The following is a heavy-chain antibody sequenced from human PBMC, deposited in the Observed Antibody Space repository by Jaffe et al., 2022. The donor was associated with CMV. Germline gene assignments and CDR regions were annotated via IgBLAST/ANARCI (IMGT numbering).Heavy chain of an antibody. CDR2: ISSNGGST. CDR1: GFTFSSYA. CDR3: VKVADYYDSSGYLLNYFDY. V-gene: IGHV3-64D*06. D-gene: IGHD3-22*01. J-gene: IGHJ4*02. Sequence: EVQLVESGGGLVQPGGSLRLSCSASGFTFSSYAMHWVRQAPGKGLEYVSAISSNGGSTYYADSVKGRFTISRDNSKNTLYLQMSSLRAEDTAVYYCVKVADYYDSSGYLLNYFDYWGQGTLVTVSS.